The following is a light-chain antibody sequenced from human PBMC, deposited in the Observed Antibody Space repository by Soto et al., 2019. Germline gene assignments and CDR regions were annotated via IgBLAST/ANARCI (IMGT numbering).Light chain of an antibody. J-gene: IGLJ1*01. Sequence: QSVLTQPPSVSAAPGQKVTISCSGSSSNIGNNYVSWYQQLPGTAPKLLIYDNNKRPSGIPDRFSGSKSGTSATLGITGLQTGDEADDFCGTWDSSMSAGIFGTGTKVTV. CDR3: GTWDSSMSAGI. CDR1: SSNIGNNY. CDR2: DNN. V-gene: IGLV1-51*01.